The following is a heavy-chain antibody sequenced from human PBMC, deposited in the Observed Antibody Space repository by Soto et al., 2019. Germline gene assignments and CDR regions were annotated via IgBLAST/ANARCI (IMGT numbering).Heavy chain of an antibody. CDR2: VKQDGSEK. Sequence: LRLSCAASGFTFSSYWMSWVRQAPGKGLEWVANVKQDGSEKYYVDSVKGRFTISRDNAKNSLYLQMNSLRAEDTAVYYCARIPLRTRGAFDIWGQGTMVTVSS. V-gene: IGHV3-7*01. J-gene: IGHJ3*02. CDR1: GFTFSSYW. D-gene: IGHD3-3*01. CDR3: ARIPLRTRGAFDI.